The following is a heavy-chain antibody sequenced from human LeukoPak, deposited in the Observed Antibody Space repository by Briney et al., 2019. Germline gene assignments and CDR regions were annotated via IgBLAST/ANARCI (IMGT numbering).Heavy chain of an antibody. V-gene: IGHV3-23*01. Sequence: GGSLRLSCAASGFTFSSYAMSWVRQAPRKGLEWVSAISGSGGSTYYADSVKGRFTISRDNSKNTLYLQMNSLRAEDTAVYYCAKAGWSMVRFDYWGQGTLVTVSS. J-gene: IGHJ4*02. CDR2: ISGSGGST. CDR3: AKAGWSMVRFDY. CDR1: GFTFSSYA. D-gene: IGHD6-19*01.